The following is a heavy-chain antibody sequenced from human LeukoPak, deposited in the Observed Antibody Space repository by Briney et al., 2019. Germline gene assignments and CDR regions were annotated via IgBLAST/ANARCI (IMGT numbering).Heavy chain of an antibody. Sequence: SGGSLRLSCAASGFTFSSYGMHWVRQAPGKGLEWVAVISYDGSNKYYPDSVQGRFTISGDESKNTLYLQENSLKAEYMAVYYCANDGESSCWCDNVYGKDVWCQGTTVAVAS. J-gene: IGHJ6*02. CDR3: ANDGESSCWCDNVYGKDV. CDR1: GFTFSSYG. V-gene: IGHV3-30*18. D-gene: IGHD6-13*01. CDR2: ISYDGSNK.